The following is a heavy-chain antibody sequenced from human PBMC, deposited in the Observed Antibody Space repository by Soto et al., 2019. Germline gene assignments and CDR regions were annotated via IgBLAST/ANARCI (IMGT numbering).Heavy chain of an antibody. CDR3: ARGGIVVVTAIRRRTQGIDY. Sequence: SETLSLTCAVYGGSFSGYYWSWIRQPPGKGLEWIGEINHSGSTNYNPSLKSRVTISVDTSKNQFSLKLSSVTAADTAVYYCARGGIVVVTAIRRRTQGIDYWGQGTLVTVSS. CDR1: GGSFSGYY. V-gene: IGHV4-34*01. D-gene: IGHD2-21*02. J-gene: IGHJ4*02. CDR2: INHSGST.